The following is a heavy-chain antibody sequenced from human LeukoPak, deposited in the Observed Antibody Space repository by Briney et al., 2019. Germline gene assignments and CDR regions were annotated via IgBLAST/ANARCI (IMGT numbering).Heavy chain of an antibody. CDR3: ARGSGAPTPFPLDF. Sequence: PSETLSLTCTVSGASIGNFYWTWIRQPPGERLEWIGYICPSGSTNYNPSLKSRVTISADTSKSQFSLSLNSMTASDTAVYYCARGSGAPTPFPLDFWGQGILVTVSS. J-gene: IGHJ4*01. CDR1: GASIGNFY. D-gene: IGHD3-10*01. CDR2: ICPSGST. V-gene: IGHV4-4*09.